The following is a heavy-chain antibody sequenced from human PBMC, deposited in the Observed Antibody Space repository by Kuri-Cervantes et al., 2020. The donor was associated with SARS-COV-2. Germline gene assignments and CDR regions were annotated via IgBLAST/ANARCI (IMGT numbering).Heavy chain of an antibody. CDR3: ARDPYSSSWYRYYYGMDV. D-gene: IGHD6-13*01. CDR2: INAGNENT. CDR1: GYTFTSYP. V-gene: IGHV1-3*01. J-gene: IGHJ6*02. Sequence: ASVKVSCKASGYTFTSYPTHWVRQAPGQRLEWMGWINAGNENTRYSQKFQGRVTFTRDTSASTAYMELSSLRSEDTAVYYCARDPYSSSWYRYYYGMDVWGQGTTVTVSS.